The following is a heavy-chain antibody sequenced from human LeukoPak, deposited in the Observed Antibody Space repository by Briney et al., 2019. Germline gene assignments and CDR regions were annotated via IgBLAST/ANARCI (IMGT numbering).Heavy chain of an antibody. Sequence: GGSLRLSCAASGFTFSSYAMSWVRQAPGKGLEWVSTISANGGSTYYADSVKGRFTISRDNSKNTLYLQMNSLRAEDTAVYYCAKVDDFWSGYQKTHDYWGQGTLVTVSS. V-gene: IGHV3-23*01. CDR3: AKVDDFWSGYQKTHDY. J-gene: IGHJ4*02. CDR1: GFTFSSYA. CDR2: ISANGGST. D-gene: IGHD3-3*01.